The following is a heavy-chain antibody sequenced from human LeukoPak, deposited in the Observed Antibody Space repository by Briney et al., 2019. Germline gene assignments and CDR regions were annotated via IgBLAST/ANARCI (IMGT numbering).Heavy chain of an antibody. J-gene: IGHJ3*02. CDR1: GGTFSSYA. Sequence: GASVKVSCKASGGTFSSYAISWVRQAPGQGLEWMGGIIPIFGTANYAQKFQGRVTITADESTSTAYMELSSLRSEDTAVYYCARSVVVVTAILAFDIWGQGTMVTVSS. V-gene: IGHV1-69*13. CDR2: IIPIFGTA. D-gene: IGHD2-21*02. CDR3: ARSVVVVTAILAFDI.